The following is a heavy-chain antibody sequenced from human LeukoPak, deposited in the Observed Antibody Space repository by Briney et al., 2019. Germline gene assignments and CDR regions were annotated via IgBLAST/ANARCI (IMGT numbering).Heavy chain of an antibody. V-gene: IGHV3-11*01. CDR3: ARWDSSGCLDY. CDR2: ISSSGTTI. CDR1: GLTFSDYY. D-gene: IGHD3-22*01. J-gene: IGHJ4*02. Sequence: GGSLRLSCAASGLTFSDYYMSWIRQAPGKGLEWVSYISSSGTTIYYADSAKGRSTISRDNAKNSLYLQMNSLRAEDTAVYFCARWDSSGCLDYWGQGTLVTVSS.